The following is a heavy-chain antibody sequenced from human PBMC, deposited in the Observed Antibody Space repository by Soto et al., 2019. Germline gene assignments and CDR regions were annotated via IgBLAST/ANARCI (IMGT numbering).Heavy chain of an antibody. CDR2: INPNSGGT. D-gene: IGHD1-26*01. V-gene: IGHV1-2*04. Sequence: GASVKVSCKASGYTFTGYYIHWVRHAPGQGLEWMGWINPNSGGTHYAQKFQGWVTMTRDTSTSTAYMELSSLRSEDTAVYYCARETGSGSSRKNHFDYWGQGALVTVSS. CDR1: GYTFTGYY. CDR3: ARETGSGSSRKNHFDY. J-gene: IGHJ4*02.